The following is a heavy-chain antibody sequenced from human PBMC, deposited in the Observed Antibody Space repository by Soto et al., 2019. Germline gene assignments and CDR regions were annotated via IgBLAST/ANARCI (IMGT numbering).Heavy chain of an antibody. Sequence: QVQLVESGGGVVQPGRSLRLSCAASGITFSRYAMYWVRQAPGKGLEWVAIISYDGSNKFYADSVKGRFTISRDNSKNTLFLYVSSLRAEDTAVYYCVRAEGYTYGVFDYWGQGTLVTVSS. V-gene: IGHV3-30-3*01. CDR2: ISYDGSNK. CDR3: VRAEGYTYGVFDY. J-gene: IGHJ4*02. D-gene: IGHD5-12*01. CDR1: GITFSRYA.